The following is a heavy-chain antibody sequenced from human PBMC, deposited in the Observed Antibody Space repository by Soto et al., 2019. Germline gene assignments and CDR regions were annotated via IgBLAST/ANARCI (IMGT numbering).Heavy chain of an antibody. CDR1: GFTFSSYA. J-gene: IGHJ3*02. CDR3: AKGGYYSLFDI. Sequence: SLRLSCAASGFTFSSYAMSWVRQAPGKGLEWVSGISGSGGRTYYADSVKGRFTISRDNSNNTLSLQMHILRVEDTAVYFCAKGGYYSLFDIWGQGTMVTVSS. D-gene: IGHD3-16*01. V-gene: IGHV3-23*01. CDR2: ISGSGGRT.